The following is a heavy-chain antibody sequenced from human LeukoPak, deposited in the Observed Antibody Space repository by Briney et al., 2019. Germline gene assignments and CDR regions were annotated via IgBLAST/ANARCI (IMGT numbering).Heavy chain of an antibody. D-gene: IGHD1-14*01. CDR2: ISSSSSTI. Sequence: GGPLRLSCAASGFTFSSYSMNWVRQAPGKGLEWVSYISSSSSTIYYADSVKGRFTISRDNAKNSLYLQMNSLRAEDTAVYYCARANRQDAFDIWGQGTMVTVSS. J-gene: IGHJ3*02. V-gene: IGHV3-48*01. CDR3: ARANRQDAFDI. CDR1: GFTFSSYS.